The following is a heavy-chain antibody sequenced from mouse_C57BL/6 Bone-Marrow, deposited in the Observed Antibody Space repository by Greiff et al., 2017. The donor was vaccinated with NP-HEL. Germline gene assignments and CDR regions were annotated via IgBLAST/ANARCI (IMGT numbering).Heavy chain of an antibody. CDR2: ISDGGSYT. J-gene: IGHJ3*01. CDR1: GFTFSSYA. V-gene: IGHV5-4*03. CDR3: ARGGNYYGSGAY. Sequence: EVMLVESGGGLVKPGGSLKLSCAASGFTFSSYAMSWVRQTPEKRLEWVATISDGGSYTYYPDNVKGRFTISRDNAKNNLYLQMSHLKSEDTAMYYGARGGNYYGSGAYWGQGTLVTVSA. D-gene: IGHD1-1*01.